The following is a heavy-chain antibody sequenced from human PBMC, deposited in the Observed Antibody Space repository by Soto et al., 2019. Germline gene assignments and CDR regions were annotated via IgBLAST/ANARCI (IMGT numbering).Heavy chain of an antibody. CDR3: AREGGESSDGLYYFDS. J-gene: IGHJ4*02. CDR2: IYYSGNT. D-gene: IGHD3-16*01. Sequence: ALSLTCTVSGGSTSSDNYWSWIRQPPGKGLEWIGHIYYSGNTDYNPSLKSRLAISIDTSKNQFSLKLSSVTAADTAVYFCAREGGESSDGLYYFDSWGQGSLVTVSS. V-gene: IGHV4-30-4*01. CDR1: GGSTSSDNY.